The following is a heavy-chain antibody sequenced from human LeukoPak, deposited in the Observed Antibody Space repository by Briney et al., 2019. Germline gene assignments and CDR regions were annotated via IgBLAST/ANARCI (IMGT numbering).Heavy chain of an antibody. Sequence: ASVKVSCKASGYTFNSYGISWVRQAPGQGLEWMGWVSAYNGHTNYAQKFQGRVTMTTDTSTSTASMELRSLRSDDTAVYYCARVIPQKWELPGKWFDPWGRGTLVTVSS. CDR3: ARVIPQKWELPGKWFDP. CDR2: VSAYNGHT. D-gene: IGHD1-26*01. CDR1: GYTFNSYG. V-gene: IGHV1-18*01. J-gene: IGHJ5*02.